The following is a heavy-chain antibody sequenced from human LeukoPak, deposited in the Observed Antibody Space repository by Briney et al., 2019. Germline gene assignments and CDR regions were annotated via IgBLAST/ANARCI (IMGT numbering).Heavy chain of an antibody. J-gene: IGHJ5*02. CDR2: IYYSGNT. V-gene: IGHV4-39*07. CDR1: GGSIFSSNSY. Sequence: SETLSLTCTVSGGSIFSSNSYWGWIRQPPGKGLEWIGSIYYSGNTYYNASLKSRVTISVDTSKNQFSLKLNSVTAADTAVYYCARAFWFDPWGQGTLVTVSS. CDR3: ARAFWFDP.